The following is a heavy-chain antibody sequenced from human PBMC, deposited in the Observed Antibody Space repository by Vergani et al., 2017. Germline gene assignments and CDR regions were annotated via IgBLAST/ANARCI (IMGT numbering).Heavy chain of an antibody. CDR3: ARAMIVVWHAFDI. CDR2: ISSSSSTI. V-gene: IGHV3-48*02. D-gene: IGHD3-22*01. CDR1: GFTFSSYS. Sequence: EVQLVESGGGLVQPGGSLRLSCAASGFTFSSYSMNWVRQAPGKGLEWVSYISSSSSTIYYADSVKGRFTISRENAKNSLYLQMNSLRDEDTAVYYCARAMIVVWHAFDIWGQGTMVTVSS. J-gene: IGHJ3*02.